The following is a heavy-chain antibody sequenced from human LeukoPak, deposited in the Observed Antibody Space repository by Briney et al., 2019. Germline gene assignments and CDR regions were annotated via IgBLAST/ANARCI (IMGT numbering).Heavy chain of an antibody. V-gene: IGHV4-59*13. CDR2: IYDSGST. J-gene: IGHJ4*02. CDR3: ARKRPLLYYFDY. Sequence: SETLSLTCTVSGGSFRSNYWSWIRQPPGKGLEWIGHIYDSGSTDYNPSLKSRVTISEDTSKNQLSLKLSSVTAADTAVYYCARKRPLLYYFDYWGQGALVTVSS. CDR1: GGSFRSNY. D-gene: IGHD2-21*02.